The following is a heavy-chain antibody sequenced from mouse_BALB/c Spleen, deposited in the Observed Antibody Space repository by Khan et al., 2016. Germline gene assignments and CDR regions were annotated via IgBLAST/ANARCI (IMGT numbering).Heavy chain of an antibody. J-gene: IGHJ1*01. Sequence: VQLKQSGPELVKPGASVKISCKASGYSFTGYFMNWVKQSHGKSLEWIGRVNPYNGDTFYNQKFKGKASMTVDKSSRTAHMELLSLTSEDSAVYYCGRGGNYVNLYCDVWGAGTTVTVSS. V-gene: IGHV1-37*01. D-gene: IGHD2-1*01. CDR1: GYSFTGYF. CDR3: GRGGNYVNLYCDV. CDR2: VNPYNGDT.